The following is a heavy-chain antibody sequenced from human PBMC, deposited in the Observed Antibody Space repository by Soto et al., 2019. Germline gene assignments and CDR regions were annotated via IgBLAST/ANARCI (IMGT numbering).Heavy chain of an antibody. CDR3: ASRMDSGLGGMDV. CDR1: GYNFTSYW. D-gene: IGHD5-12*01. CDR2: IDPSDSYT. Sequence: RGESLKISCKGSGYNFTSYWVTWVRQMPGTGLEWMGRIDPSDSYTYYSPSFQGHVTISTDKSISTAYLQWNSLKASDTAMYYCASRMDSGLGGMDVWGQGTTVTVS. J-gene: IGHJ6*02. V-gene: IGHV5-10-1*01.